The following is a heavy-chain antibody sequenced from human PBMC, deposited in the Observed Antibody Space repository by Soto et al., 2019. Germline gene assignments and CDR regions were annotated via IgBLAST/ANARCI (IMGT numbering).Heavy chain of an antibody. Sequence: QVQLVESGGGVVQPGRSLRLSCAASGFTFSSYAMHWVCQAPGKGLEWVAVISYDGSNKYYADSVKGRFTISRDNSKNTLYLQMNSLRAEDTAVYYCAREQWLGYYFDYWGQGTLVTVSS. J-gene: IGHJ4*02. CDR3: AREQWLGYYFDY. CDR1: GFTFSSYA. V-gene: IGHV3-30-3*01. CDR2: ISYDGSNK. D-gene: IGHD6-19*01.